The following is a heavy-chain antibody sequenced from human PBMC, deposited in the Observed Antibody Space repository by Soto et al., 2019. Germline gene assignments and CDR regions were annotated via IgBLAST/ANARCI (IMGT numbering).Heavy chain of an antibody. CDR3: ARQFHDNSGGGYYYYGLDV. CDR2: IYPADSDT. Sequence: PGESLKISCEGFGYSFSNYWIAWVRQMPGKGLEWMGIIYPADSDTRYSPSFQGKVTISADKYINTAYLQWSSLKASDTAMYYCARQFHDNSGGGYYYYGLDVWGLGTTVTVSS. J-gene: IGHJ6*02. CDR1: GYSFSNYW. D-gene: IGHD2-15*01. V-gene: IGHV5-51*01.